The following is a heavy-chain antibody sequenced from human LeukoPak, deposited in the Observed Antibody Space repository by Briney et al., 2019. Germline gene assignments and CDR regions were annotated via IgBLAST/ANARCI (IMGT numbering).Heavy chain of an antibody. Sequence: ASVKVSCKASGYTFTSYYMHWVRQAPGQGLEWMGIINPSGGSTSYAQKFQGRVTMTSDTSTSTVYMELSSLRSEDTAVYYCARAPLSTAGASDIWGQGTMVTVSS. CDR1: GYTFTSYY. CDR2: INPSGGST. D-gene: IGHD4-17*01. J-gene: IGHJ3*02. V-gene: IGHV1-46*01. CDR3: ARAPLSTAGASDI.